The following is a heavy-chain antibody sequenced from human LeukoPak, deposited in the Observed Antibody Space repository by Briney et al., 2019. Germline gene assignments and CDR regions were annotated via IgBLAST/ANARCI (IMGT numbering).Heavy chain of an antibody. CDR3: ARVLGSYYYAMDV. Sequence: SGGSLRLYCAAASGFTVSSNYMSWVRQAPGKGLEWVSVIYGGGSTSYADSVKGRFTFSRDTSKNTLYLQMNSLRPEDTAVYYCARVLGSYYYAMDVWGQGTTVTVSS. CDR1: GFTVSSNY. V-gene: IGHV3-66*02. D-gene: IGHD7-27*01. J-gene: IGHJ6*02. CDR2: IYGGGST.